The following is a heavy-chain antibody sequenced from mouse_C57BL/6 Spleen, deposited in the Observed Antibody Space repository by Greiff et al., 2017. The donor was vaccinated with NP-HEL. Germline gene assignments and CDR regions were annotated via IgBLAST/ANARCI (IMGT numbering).Heavy chain of an antibody. CDR3: ARGTTGVRYFDV. V-gene: IGHV1-82*01. J-gene: IGHJ1*03. CDR2: IYPGDGDT. D-gene: IGHD5-5*01. CDR1: GYAFSSSW. Sequence: VQLQQSGPELVKPGASVKISCKASGYAFSSSWMNWVKQRPGKGLEWIGRIYPGDGDTNYNGKFKGKATLTADKSSSTAYMQLSSLTSEDSAVYCCARGTTGVRYFDVWGTWTTVTVSS.